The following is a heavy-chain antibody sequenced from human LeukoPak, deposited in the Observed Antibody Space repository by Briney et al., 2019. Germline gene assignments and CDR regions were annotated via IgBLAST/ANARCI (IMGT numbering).Heavy chain of an antibody. V-gene: IGHV1-2*02. Sequence: ASVTVSCKASGYTFTGYYMHWVRQAPGQGLEWMGWINPNSGGTNYAQKFQGRVTMTRDTSISTAYMELSRLRSDDTAVYYCARGDDYSNYIDYWGQGTLVTVSS. J-gene: IGHJ4*02. CDR3: ARGDDYSNYIDY. CDR1: GYTFTGYY. CDR2: INPNSGGT. D-gene: IGHD4-4*01.